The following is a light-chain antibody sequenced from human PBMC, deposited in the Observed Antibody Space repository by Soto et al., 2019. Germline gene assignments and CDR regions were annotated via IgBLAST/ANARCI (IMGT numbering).Light chain of an antibody. V-gene: IGKV1D-13*01. J-gene: IGKJ3*01. Sequence: AIQLTQSPSSLSASVGDRVTITCRASQGISSALAWYQQKPGKAPKLLIYDASSLESEVPSRFSGSGSGTDFTRTIPSLQPEDFATYYYQQFNNYPFTFGPGTKVDIK. CDR3: QQFNNYPFT. CDR2: DAS. CDR1: QGISSA.